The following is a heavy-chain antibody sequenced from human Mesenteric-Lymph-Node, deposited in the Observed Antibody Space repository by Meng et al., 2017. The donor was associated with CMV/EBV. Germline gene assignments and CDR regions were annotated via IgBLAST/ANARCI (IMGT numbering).Heavy chain of an antibody. CDR2: ISSRSSFI. CDR3: ARDRGGLVVTPFDY. CDR1: GLTFSNYS. Sequence: GESLKISCAASGLTFSNYSMNWVRQAPGKGLEWVASISSRSSFIYYADSVKGRFTISRDNAKNSLYLQMNSLRADDTAIYYCARDRGGLVVTPFDYWGQGTLVTVSS. J-gene: IGHJ4*02. D-gene: IGHD2-8*02. V-gene: IGHV3-21*01.